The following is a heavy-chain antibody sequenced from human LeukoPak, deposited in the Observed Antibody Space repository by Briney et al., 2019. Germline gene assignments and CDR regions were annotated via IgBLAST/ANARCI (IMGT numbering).Heavy chain of an antibody. D-gene: IGHD5-12*01. CDR1: GYTFIDYY. CDR3: ARDRSIVATISGVDY. CDR2: INPNSGGT. J-gene: IGHJ4*02. Sequence: ASVKVSCKASGYTFIDYYMHWVRQAPGQGLEWMGWINPNSGGTNYAQKFQGRVTMTRDTSISTAYMELSRLRSDDTAVYYCARDRSIVATISGVDYWGQGTLVTVSS. V-gene: IGHV1-2*02.